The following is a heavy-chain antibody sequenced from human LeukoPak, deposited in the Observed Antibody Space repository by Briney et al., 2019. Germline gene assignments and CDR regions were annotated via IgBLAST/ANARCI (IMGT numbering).Heavy chain of an antibody. CDR3: DRDQYDPWSRRGNLDS. J-gene: IGHJ4*02. CDR2: IKLDGSEK. V-gene: IGHV3-7*03. D-gene: IGHD3-3*01. CDR1: GFTFGKYW. Sequence: GGSLRLSCVASGFTFGKYWMSWVRQAPGKGLEWVANIKLDGSEKNYVDSVKGRFTISRDNTKNSLYLQMNSLRVEDTAVFYCDRDQYDPWSRRGNLDSGRKGTLVIVSS.